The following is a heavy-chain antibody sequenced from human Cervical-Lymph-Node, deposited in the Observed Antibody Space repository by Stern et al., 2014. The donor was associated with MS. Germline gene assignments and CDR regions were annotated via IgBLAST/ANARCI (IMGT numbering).Heavy chain of an antibody. CDR1: GYTFTGYY. D-gene: IGHD1-26*01. CDR2: INPNSGGT. CDR3: AREGVGDPGRFDY. V-gene: IGHV1-2*04. J-gene: IGHJ4*02. Sequence: VQLVESGAEVKKPGASVKVSCKASGYTFTGYYMHWVRQAPGPGLEWMGWINPNSGGTNYAQKFQGWVTMTRDTSISTAYMELSRLRSDDTAVYYCAREGVGDPGRFDYWGQGTLVTVSS.